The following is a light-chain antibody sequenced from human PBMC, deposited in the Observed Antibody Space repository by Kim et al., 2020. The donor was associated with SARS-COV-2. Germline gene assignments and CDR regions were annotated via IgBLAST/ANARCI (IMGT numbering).Light chain of an antibody. V-gene: IGLV3-21*04. J-gene: IGLJ3*02. CDR2: YDS. CDR3: QVWDSSSDWV. Sequence: VGPGKTARITCGGNNSGSKSVHWYQQKPGQAPVLVIYYDSDRPSGIPERFSGSNSGNTATLTISRVEAGDEADYYCQVWDSSSDWVFGGGTQLTVL. CDR1: NSGSKS.